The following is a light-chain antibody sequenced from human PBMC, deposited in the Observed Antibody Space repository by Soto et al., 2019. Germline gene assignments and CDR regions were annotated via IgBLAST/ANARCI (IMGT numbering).Light chain of an antibody. Sequence: QSVLTQPPSASGSPGQSVAISCTGTSSDVGGYDFVSWYQQHPGKAPRLVIYEVTERPPGIADRFSGSKSGNTASLTVSGLQAEDEADYYCSSYAGNRHFYVFGTGTKVTVL. CDR2: EVT. CDR1: SSDVGGYDF. J-gene: IGLJ1*01. V-gene: IGLV2-8*01. CDR3: SSYAGNRHFYV.